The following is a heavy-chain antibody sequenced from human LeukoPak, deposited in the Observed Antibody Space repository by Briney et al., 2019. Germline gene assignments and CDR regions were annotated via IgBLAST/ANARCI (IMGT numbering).Heavy chain of an antibody. D-gene: IGHD3-3*01. J-gene: IGHJ6*02. V-gene: IGHV4-59*01. CDR2: IYYSGST. CDR3: ARAESITIFGVVIGGMDV. CDR1: GFTFSDYY. Sequence: PGGSLRLSCAASGFTFSDYYMSWIRQAPGKGLEWIGYIYYSGSTNYNPSLKSRVTISVDTSKNQFSLKLSSVTAADTAVYYCARAESITIFGVVIGGMDVWGQGTTVTVSS.